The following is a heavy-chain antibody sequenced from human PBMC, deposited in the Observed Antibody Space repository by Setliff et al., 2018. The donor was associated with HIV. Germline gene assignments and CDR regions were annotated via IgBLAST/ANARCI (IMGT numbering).Heavy chain of an antibody. J-gene: IGHJ5*02. D-gene: IGHD2-15*01. V-gene: IGHV4-59*01. CDR3: ASLLGYCSGGSCYSGWFDP. CDR2: IYYSGST. Sequence: SETLSLTCTVSGGSISSYYWSWIRQPPGKGLERIGYIYYSGSTNYNPSLKSRVTVSVDTSKNQFSLKLSSVTAADTAAYYCASLLGYCSGGSCYSGWFDPWGQGTLVTVSS. CDR1: GGSISSYY.